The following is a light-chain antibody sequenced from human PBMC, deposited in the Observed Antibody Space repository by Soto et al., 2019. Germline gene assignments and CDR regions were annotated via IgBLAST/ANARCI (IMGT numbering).Light chain of an antibody. CDR1: QRLTTS. CDR2: TAA. Sequence: IHMTQSPSSLSASVGDRVTITCRASQRLTTSLNWYQQKPGKAPKLLISTAATLQGGVPSRFSCSGSGTDFTLTITSLQPEDFATDFCQQSYSTPYTFGQGTKLEIK. CDR3: QQSYSTPYT. V-gene: IGKV1-39*01. J-gene: IGKJ2*01.